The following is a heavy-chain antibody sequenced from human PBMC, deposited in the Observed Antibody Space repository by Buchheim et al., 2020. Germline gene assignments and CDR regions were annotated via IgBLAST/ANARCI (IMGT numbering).Heavy chain of an antibody. D-gene: IGHD1-26*01. CDR1: GFTFSSYW. CDR3: AKLHSNVGSAMDV. V-gene: IGHV3-23*04. J-gene: IGHJ6*02. CDR2: ISSTGVST. Sequence: EVQLVESGGGLVQPGGSLRLSCAASGFTFSSYWMHWVRQAPGKGLVWVSSISSTGVSTYDADSVKGRFTISRDNFKSTLYLQMNSLRVEDTAVFYCAKLHSNVGSAMDVWGQGTT.